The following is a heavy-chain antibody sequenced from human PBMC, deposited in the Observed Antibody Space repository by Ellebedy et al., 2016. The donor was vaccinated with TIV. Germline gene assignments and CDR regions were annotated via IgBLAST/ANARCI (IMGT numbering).Heavy chain of an antibody. J-gene: IGHJ4*02. Sequence: GESLKISXAASGFTFSSYAMSWVRQAPGTGLEWVSGISGSGGSTYYADSVKGRFTISRDNSKNTLYLQMNSLRAKDTAVYYCAKERGMEGRFLEWLPEPNFDYWGQGTLVTVSS. CDR2: ISGSGGST. V-gene: IGHV3-23*01. CDR3: AKERGMEGRFLEWLPEPNFDY. D-gene: IGHD3-3*01. CDR1: GFTFSSYA.